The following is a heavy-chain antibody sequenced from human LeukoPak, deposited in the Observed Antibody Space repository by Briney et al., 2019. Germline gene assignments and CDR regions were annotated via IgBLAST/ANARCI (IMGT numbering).Heavy chain of an antibody. D-gene: IGHD3-22*01. CDR1: GFTFSNAW. CDR2: IKSKTDGGTT. CDR3: TTGYYDSSGYF. V-gene: IGHV3-15*01. Sequence: GGPLRLSCAASGFTFSNAWMSWVRQAPGKGLEWVGRIKSKTDGGTTDYAAPVKGRFTISRDDSKNTLYLQMNSLKTEDTAVYYCTTGYYDSSGYFWGQGTLVTVSS. J-gene: IGHJ4*02.